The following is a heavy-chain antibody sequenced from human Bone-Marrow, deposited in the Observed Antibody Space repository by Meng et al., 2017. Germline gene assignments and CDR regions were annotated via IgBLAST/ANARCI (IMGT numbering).Heavy chain of an antibody. CDR3: ATDSSSWPIDAFDI. Sequence: ASAMVFCKVSGYTPTELSMHGVRQAPGKGLEWMGGFDPEDGETIYAQKFQGRVTMTEDTSTDTAYMELSSLRSEDTAVYYCATDSSSWPIDAFDIWGQGTMVTVSS. CDR2: FDPEDGET. J-gene: IGHJ3*02. V-gene: IGHV1-24*01. D-gene: IGHD6-13*01. CDR1: GYTPTELS.